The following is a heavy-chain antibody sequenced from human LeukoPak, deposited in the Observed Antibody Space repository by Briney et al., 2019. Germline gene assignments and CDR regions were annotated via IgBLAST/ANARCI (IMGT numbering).Heavy chain of an antibody. J-gene: IGHJ3*02. Sequence: PAGSLSLSCSASGLTFSLYSMHWVRQAPGKGLEYVSGISTNGGSTYYADSVKGRFTISRDNSKNTLYPQMSTLRAEDTSVYYCVTELGIGGFDIWGQGTMVTVSS. CDR3: VTELGIGGFDI. CDR1: GLTFSLYS. CDR2: ISTNGGST. V-gene: IGHV3-64D*06. D-gene: IGHD7-27*01.